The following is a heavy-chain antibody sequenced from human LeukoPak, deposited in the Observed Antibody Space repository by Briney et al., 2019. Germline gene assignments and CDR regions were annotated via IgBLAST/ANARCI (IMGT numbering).Heavy chain of an antibody. CDR1: GFTVSSNY. J-gene: IGHJ4*02. D-gene: IGHD3-22*01. Sequence: GGSLRLSCAASGFTVSSNYMSWVRQAPGKGLEWVSVIYSGGSTYYADSVKGRFTISRGNSKNTLYLQMNSLRAEDTAVYYCARALGDSGYDYWGQGTLVTVSS. CDR2: IYSGGST. V-gene: IGHV3-53*01. CDR3: ARALGDSGYDY.